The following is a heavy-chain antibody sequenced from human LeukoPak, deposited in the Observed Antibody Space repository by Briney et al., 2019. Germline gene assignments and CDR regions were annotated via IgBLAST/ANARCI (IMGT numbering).Heavy chain of an antibody. Sequence: SETLSLTCAVYGGSFSSYYWSWIRQPPGKGLEWIGEINHSGSTNYNPSLKSRVTISVDTSKNQFSLKLSSVTAADTAVYYCARGQYYYDSSGLDYWGQGTLVTVSS. CDR2: INHSGST. V-gene: IGHV4-34*01. CDR3: ARGQYYYDSSGLDY. D-gene: IGHD3-22*01. CDR1: GGSFSSYY. J-gene: IGHJ4*02.